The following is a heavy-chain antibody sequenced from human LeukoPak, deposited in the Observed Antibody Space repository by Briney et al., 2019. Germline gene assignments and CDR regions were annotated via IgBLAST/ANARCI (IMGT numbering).Heavy chain of an antibody. D-gene: IGHD3-22*01. V-gene: IGHV3-30-3*01. Sequence: GRSLRLSCAASGFTFSSYAMHWVRQAPGKGLEWVAVISYDGSNKYYADSVKGRFTISRDNSKNTLYLQMNSLRAEDTAVYYCAREATTIVVAQRYNWFDPWGQGTLVTVSS. CDR1: GFTFSSYA. CDR2: ISYDGSNK. CDR3: AREATTIVVAQRYNWFDP. J-gene: IGHJ5*02.